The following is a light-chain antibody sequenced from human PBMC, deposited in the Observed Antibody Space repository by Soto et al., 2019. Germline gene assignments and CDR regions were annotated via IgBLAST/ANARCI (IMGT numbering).Light chain of an antibody. J-gene: IGLJ1*01. CDR3: SSFAGSNRYV. V-gene: IGLV2-8*01. CDR1: SSVVGCYNY. CDR2: DAT. Sequence: QSVLAKPPSASGSPGQSVTISCTGTSSVVGCYNYVSWQEQHPPKAPKLITYDATKRPSGIPSRFSCSKSGYTASLTVSRLPAEDEADDYCSSFAGSNRYVFGSWTKVTVL.